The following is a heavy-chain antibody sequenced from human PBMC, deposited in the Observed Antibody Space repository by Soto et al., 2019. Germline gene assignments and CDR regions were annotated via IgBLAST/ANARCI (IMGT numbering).Heavy chain of an antibody. D-gene: IGHD3-3*01. CDR1: GGTFGNTA. J-gene: IGHJ5*02. CDR3: ARDGDTGYSFWSGPLGGGRFDP. V-gene: IGHV1-69*12. Sequence: QVQLVQSGAEVKEPGSSVNVSCKTSGGTFGNTAVTWVRQVPGQGLEWIGGIVPLFGTANYAQKFRGRVMITEDSSTRTAYMDLSSLRSDDTAIYYCARDGDTGYSFWSGPLGGGRFDPWGQGTLVTVSS. CDR2: IVPLFGTA.